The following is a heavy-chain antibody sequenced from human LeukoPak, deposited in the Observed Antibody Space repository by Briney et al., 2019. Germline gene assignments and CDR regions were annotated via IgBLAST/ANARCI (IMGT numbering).Heavy chain of an antibody. D-gene: IGHD6-6*01. CDR3: ATHSTRIAVRPSDYYYYMDV. Sequence: ASVKVSCKASGYTFTSYDISWVRQAPGQGLEWMGGISGYNGNTNYAQQFRGRVTMTTDTSTSTAYMELRSLRSDDTAVYYCATHSTRIAVRPSDYYYYMDVWGKGTTVTVSS. V-gene: IGHV1-18*01. CDR1: GYTFTSYD. J-gene: IGHJ6*03. CDR2: ISGYNGNT.